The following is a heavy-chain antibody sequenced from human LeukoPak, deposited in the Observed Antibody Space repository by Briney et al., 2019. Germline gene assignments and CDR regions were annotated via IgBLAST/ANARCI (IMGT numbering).Heavy chain of an antibody. V-gene: IGHV3-9*01. CDR1: GFTFDDYA. D-gene: IGHD6-6*01. Sequence: GGSLRLSCAASGFTFDDYAMHWVRHVPGKGLEWVSGISWNSGNIEYADSVKGRFTISRDNAKKSLFLQMNSLRAEDTALYYCARDPYYSSSSPYFDYWGQGVLVTVSS. CDR2: ISWNSGNI. J-gene: IGHJ4*02. CDR3: ARDPYYSSSSPYFDY.